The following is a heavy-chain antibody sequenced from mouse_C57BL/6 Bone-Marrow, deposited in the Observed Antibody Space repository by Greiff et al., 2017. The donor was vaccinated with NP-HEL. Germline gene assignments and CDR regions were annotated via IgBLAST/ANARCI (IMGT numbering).Heavy chain of an antibody. CDR2: IYPGDGDT. Sequence: VQLQQSGAELVKPGASVKISCKASGYAFSSYWMNWVKQRPGKGLEWIGQIYPGDGDTNYNGKFKGKATLTADKSSSTAYMQLSSLTSEDSAVYYCASLDYEGAMDYWGQGTSVTVSS. J-gene: IGHJ4*01. V-gene: IGHV1-80*01. CDR1: GYAFSSYW. D-gene: IGHD2-4*01. CDR3: ASLDYEGAMDY.